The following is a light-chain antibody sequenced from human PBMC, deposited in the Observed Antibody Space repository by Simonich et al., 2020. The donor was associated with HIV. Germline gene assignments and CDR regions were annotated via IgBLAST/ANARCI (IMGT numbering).Light chain of an antibody. V-gene: IGKV3-15*01. CDR2: CTS. J-gene: IGKJ1*01. CDR3: QQYSNWPPT. Sequence: EIVMTQSPATLSVSPGERAPLSCWASQTVSSNLAWYQQRTCQAPRLLMYCTSNRATGIPARFSGSGSGTEFTLTISSMQSEDFAVYYCQQYSNWPPTFGQGTKVEIK. CDR1: QTVSSN.